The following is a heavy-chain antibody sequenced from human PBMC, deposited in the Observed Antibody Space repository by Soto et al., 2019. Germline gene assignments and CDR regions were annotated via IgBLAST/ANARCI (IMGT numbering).Heavy chain of an antibody. CDR3: AKEGSSTSEYGMDV. CDR2: ISYDGSNK. J-gene: IGHJ6*02. Sequence: PGGSLRLSCAASGFTFSSYGMHWVRQAPGKGLEWVAVISYDGSNKYYADSVNGRFTISRDNSKNTLYLQMNSLRAEDTAVYYCAKEGSSTSEYGMDVWGQGTTVTVSS. V-gene: IGHV3-30*18. D-gene: IGHD2-2*01. CDR1: GFTFSSYG.